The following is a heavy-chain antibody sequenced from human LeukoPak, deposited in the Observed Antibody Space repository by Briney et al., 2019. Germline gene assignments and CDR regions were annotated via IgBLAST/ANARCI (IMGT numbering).Heavy chain of an antibody. Sequence: SSVKVSGKASGYTFTGYYMHWVRQAPGQGLYWMERINPNSGGTNYAQKFQGRVTMTRHTSISTAYMELSRLRSDDTAVYYWARVRCGSYYYNNYWGQGALVAVSS. D-gene: IGHD1-26*01. J-gene: IGHJ4*02. CDR3: ARVRCGSYYYNNY. CDR1: GYTFTGYY. V-gene: IGHV1-2*06. CDR2: INPNSGGT.